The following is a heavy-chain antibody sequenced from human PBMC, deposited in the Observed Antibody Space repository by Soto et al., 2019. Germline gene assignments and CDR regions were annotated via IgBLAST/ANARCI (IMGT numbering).Heavy chain of an antibody. CDR3: ARDSIAAASPVYDYGMDV. CDR2: ISAYNGNT. J-gene: IGHJ6*02. Sequence: QVQLVQSGAEVKKPGASVKVSCKASGYTFTSYGISWARQAPGQRLEWMGWISAYNGNTNYAQKLQGRVTMTTDTNTSRAYMELRRLRSDDTAVYYCARDSIAAASPVYDYGMDVWSQGTTVTVSS. D-gene: IGHD6-25*01. V-gene: IGHV1-18*01. CDR1: GYTFTSYG.